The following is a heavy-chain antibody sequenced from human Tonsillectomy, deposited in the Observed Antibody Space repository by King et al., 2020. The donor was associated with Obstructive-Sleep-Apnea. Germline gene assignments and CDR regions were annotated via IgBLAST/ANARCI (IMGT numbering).Heavy chain of an antibody. V-gene: IGHV3-48*04. CDR3: ARDHIVVVPAAPDAFDI. CDR2: ISSSSSTI. D-gene: IGHD2-2*01. CDR1: GFTFSSYS. Sequence: VQLVESGGGLVQPGGSLRLSCAASGFTFSSYSMNWVRQAPGKGLEWGSYISSSSSTIYYADSVKGRFTISRDNAKNSLYLQMNSLRAEDTAVYYCARDHIVVVPAAPDAFDIWGQGTMVTVSS. J-gene: IGHJ3*02.